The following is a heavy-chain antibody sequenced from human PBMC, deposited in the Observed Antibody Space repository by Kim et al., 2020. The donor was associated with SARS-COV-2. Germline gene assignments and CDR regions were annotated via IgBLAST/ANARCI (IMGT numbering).Heavy chain of an antibody. J-gene: IGHJ4*02. D-gene: IGHD3-22*01. Sequence: DSVKGRFTTSRDNSKNTLYLQMNSLRAEDAAVYYCAKVFDSSGYYYFFDYGGQGTLVTVSP. V-gene: IGHV3-23*01. CDR3: AKVFDSSGYYYFFDY.